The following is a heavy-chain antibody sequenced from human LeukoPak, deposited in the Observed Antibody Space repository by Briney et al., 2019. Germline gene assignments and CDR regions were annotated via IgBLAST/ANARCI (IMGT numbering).Heavy chain of an antibody. CDR3: ARVTYSSGYNWFDP. J-gene: IGHJ5*02. CDR1: GGSISSYY. CDR2: IYYSGST. Sequence: PSETLSLTCTVSGGSISSYYWSWIRQPPGKGLEWIGYIYYSGSTNYNPSLKSRVIISVDTSKNQFSLKLSSVTAADTAVYYCARVTYSSGYNWFDPWGQGTLVTVSS. V-gene: IGHV4-59*01. D-gene: IGHD6-19*01.